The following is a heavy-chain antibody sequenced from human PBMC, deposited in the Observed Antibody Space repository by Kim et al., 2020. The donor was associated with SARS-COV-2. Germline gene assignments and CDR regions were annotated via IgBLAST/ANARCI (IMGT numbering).Heavy chain of an antibody. V-gene: IGHV4-39*01. CDR1: GGSISSSISY. CDR2: LSYSGRT. J-gene: IGHJ5*02. Sequence: SETLSLTCSVSGGSISSSISYWGWIRQPPGKGLEWIGSLSYSGRTYYNPSLKSRVTISVDTSKNQFSLNLSSVTAADTAVYYCAGLYAYNCFDPWGPGTL. D-gene: IGHD4-17*01. CDR3: AGLYAYNCFDP.